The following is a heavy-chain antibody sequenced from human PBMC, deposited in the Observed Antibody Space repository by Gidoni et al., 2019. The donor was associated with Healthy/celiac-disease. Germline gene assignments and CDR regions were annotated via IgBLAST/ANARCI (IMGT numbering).Heavy chain of an antibody. CDR2: ISRSISYR. J-gene: IGHJ4*02. Sequence: EVQLVESGGGLVKPGGFLRLSCAASGFPCSRSSMTWVRQAPGKGLEWVSSISRSISYRYYADSVKGRFTISRDNAKNSLYLQMNSLRAEDTAVYYCARDLLGYCSGGSCSDWGLWFDYWGQGTLVTVSS. D-gene: IGHD2-15*01. CDR3: ARDLLGYCSGGSCSDWGLWFDY. CDR1: GFPCSRSS. V-gene: IGHV3-21*01.